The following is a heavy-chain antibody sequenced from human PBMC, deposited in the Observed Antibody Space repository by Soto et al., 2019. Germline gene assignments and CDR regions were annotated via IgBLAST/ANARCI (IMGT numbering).Heavy chain of an antibody. Sequence: EVQLVESGRGLVQPGRSLRLSCAASGFSFDDYGMHWVRQAPGKGLEWVSGISWNSGTIGYADSVKGRFSIARDNATKSLYLQMNSMRAEDRALYYCAKSKGGNANGLDVWGQGTTVIVSS. CDR2: ISWNSGTI. V-gene: IGHV3-9*01. CDR1: GFSFDDYG. CDR3: AKSKGGNANGLDV. J-gene: IGHJ6*02. D-gene: IGHD2-8*01.